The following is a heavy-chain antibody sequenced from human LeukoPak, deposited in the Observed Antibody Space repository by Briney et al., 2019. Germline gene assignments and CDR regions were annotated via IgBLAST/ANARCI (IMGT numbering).Heavy chain of an antibody. CDR1: GGSFSGYY. Sequence: SETLSLTCAVYGGSFSGYYWSWIRQHPGKGLEWIGYIYNSGTYYNPSLKSRVTISGETSQSQFSLKLNSVTAADTAVYYCARDASRSPPYYFDYWGQGALVTVSS. CDR2: IYNSGT. D-gene: IGHD3-10*01. V-gene: IGHV4-34*09. CDR3: ARDASRSPPYYFDY. J-gene: IGHJ4*02.